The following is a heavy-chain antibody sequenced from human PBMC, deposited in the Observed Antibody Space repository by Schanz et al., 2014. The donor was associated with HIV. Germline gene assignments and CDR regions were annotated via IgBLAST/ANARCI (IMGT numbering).Heavy chain of an antibody. CDR2: MWSDGSNK. CDR3: ARDLTGYFTMDA. CDR1: GFTFSAYV. J-gene: IGHJ6*02. V-gene: IGHV3-33*08. D-gene: IGHD5-18*01. Sequence: QVQLVESGGGVVQPGGSLRLSCVASGFTFSAYVMHWGRQAPGKGLEWVASMWSDGSNKYYAASVRGRFTISRDNSKDTLYLEMNSLREDDTAVYSCARDLTGYFTMDAWGQGTTVTVYS.